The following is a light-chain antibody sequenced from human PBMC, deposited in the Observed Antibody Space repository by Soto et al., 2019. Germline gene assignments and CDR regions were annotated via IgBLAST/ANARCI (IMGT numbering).Light chain of an antibody. Sequence: QSVLTQPTSVSGSTGKSITISCTGNHNDIGTYDYVSWYQQHPGRAPRLLIYGVTTRPSGISDRFSASKSGLTASLTISGLQPEDEADYYCSSFTSDRIYVFGPGTKVTVL. CDR1: HNDIGTYDY. CDR2: GVT. V-gene: IGLV2-14*03. CDR3: SSFTSDRIYV. J-gene: IGLJ1*01.